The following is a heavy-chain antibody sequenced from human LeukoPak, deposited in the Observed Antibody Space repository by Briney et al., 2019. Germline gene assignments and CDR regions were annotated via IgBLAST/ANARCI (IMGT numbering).Heavy chain of an antibody. J-gene: IGHJ5*02. CDR1: GYTFTGYY. CDR3: ARESGGLFDP. CDR2: IIPIFGTA. Sequence: GASVKVSCKASGYTFTGYYMHWVRQAPGQGLEWMGGIIPIFGTANYAQKFQGRVTITTDESTSTAYMELSSLRSEDTAVYYCARESGGLFDPWGQGTLVTVSS. V-gene: IGHV1-69*05. D-gene: IGHD1-26*01.